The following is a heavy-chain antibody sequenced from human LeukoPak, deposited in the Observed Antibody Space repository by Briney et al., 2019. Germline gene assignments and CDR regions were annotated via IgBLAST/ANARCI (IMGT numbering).Heavy chain of an antibody. CDR3: ARAPYYYDSSGYYHFDY. Sequence: SETLSLTCTVYGGSFSGYYWGWFRQPPGKGLEWIWEINHSGSTNYNPSLKSRVTISVDTSQNQFSLKLSSVTAVDTAVYYCARAPYYYDSSGYYHFDYWGQGTLVTVSS. CDR2: INHSGST. D-gene: IGHD3-22*01. J-gene: IGHJ4*02. V-gene: IGHV4-34*01. CDR1: GGSFSGYY.